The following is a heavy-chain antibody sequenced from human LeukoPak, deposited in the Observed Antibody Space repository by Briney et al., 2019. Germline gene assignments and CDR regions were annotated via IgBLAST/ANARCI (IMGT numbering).Heavy chain of an antibody. CDR1: GGSISNYY. CDR2: IYYSGNT. V-gene: IGHV4-59*01. Sequence: SETLSLTCTVSGGSISNYYWTWIRQPPGKGLEWIGYIYYSGNTDYNPSLKSRVTISIDTSKNQFSLKLTSVTAADTAVYYCARVPGYSGSGNYFEYWYTDLWGRGTLVTVSS. J-gene: IGHJ2*01. D-gene: IGHD3-10*01. CDR3: ARVPGYSGSGNYFEYWYTDL.